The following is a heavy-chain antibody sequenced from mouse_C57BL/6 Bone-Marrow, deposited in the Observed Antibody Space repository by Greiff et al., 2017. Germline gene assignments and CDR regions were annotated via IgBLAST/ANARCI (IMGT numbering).Heavy chain of an antibody. J-gene: IGHJ1*03. D-gene: IGHD2-10*02. Sequence: QVQLKESGAELARPGASVKLSCKASGYTFTSYGISWVKQRTGQGLEWIGEIYPRSGNTYYNEKFKGKATLTADKSSSTAYMELRSLTSEDSAVYFCARWRYPSGYFDVWGTGTTVTVSS. CDR2: IYPRSGNT. V-gene: IGHV1-81*01. CDR3: ARWRYPSGYFDV. CDR1: GYTFTSYG.